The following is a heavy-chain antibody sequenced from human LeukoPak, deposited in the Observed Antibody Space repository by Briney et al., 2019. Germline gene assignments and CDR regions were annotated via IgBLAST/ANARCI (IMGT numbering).Heavy chain of an antibody. CDR1: GGTFNSYA. Sequence: SVKVSCKASGGTFNSYAISWVRQAPGQGLGWMGGIIPIFGTANYAQKFQGRVTITADESTSTAYMELSSLRSEDTAVYYCARGNDGSGSPSYYFYYMDVWGKGTTVTISS. CDR2: IIPIFGTA. CDR3: ARGNDGSGSPSYYFYYMDV. J-gene: IGHJ6*03. V-gene: IGHV1-69*13. D-gene: IGHD3-10*01.